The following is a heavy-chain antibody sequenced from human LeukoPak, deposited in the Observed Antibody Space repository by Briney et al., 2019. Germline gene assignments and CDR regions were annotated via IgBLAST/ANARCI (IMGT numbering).Heavy chain of an antibody. D-gene: IGHD1-14*01. V-gene: IGHV3-15*01. CDR1: GFTFDDYG. CDR3: TAPDSLDS. J-gene: IGHJ4*02. CDR2: IKSKTDGGTT. Sequence: PGGSLRLSCATSGFTFDDYGMSWVRQAPGKGLEWVGRIKSKTDGGTTDYAAPVKGRFTISRDDSKNTLYLQMNSLKTEDTAVYYCTAPDSLDSWGQGTLVTVSS.